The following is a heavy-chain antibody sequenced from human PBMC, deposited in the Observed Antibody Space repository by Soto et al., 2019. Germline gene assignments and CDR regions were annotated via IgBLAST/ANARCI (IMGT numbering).Heavy chain of an antibody. V-gene: IGHV1-58*01. Sequence: ASVKVSCKASGFTFTSSAVQWVRQARGQRLEWIGWIVVGSGNTNYAQKFQERVTITRDMSTSTAYMELGSLRSEDTAVYYCAAGLSYYYDSSGFYYYYGMDVWGQGTTVTVSS. CDR2: IVVGSGNT. CDR3: AAGLSYYYDSSGFYYYYGMDV. CDR1: GFTFTSSA. J-gene: IGHJ6*02. D-gene: IGHD3-22*01.